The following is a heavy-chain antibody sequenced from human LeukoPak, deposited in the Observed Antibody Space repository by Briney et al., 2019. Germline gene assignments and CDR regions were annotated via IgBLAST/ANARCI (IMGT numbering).Heavy chain of an antibody. Sequence: TGGSLRLSCAASGFTFSSYWMTWVRQAPGKGLEWVANIKQDGSEKYYVDSVKGRFTISRDNAKNSLYLQMNSLRAEDTAVYYCARDGAVAYYYYYMDVWGKGTMVTVSS. J-gene: IGHJ6*03. CDR3: ARDGAVAYYYYYMDV. CDR2: IKQDGSEK. CDR1: GFTFSSYW. V-gene: IGHV3-7*01. D-gene: IGHD6-13*01.